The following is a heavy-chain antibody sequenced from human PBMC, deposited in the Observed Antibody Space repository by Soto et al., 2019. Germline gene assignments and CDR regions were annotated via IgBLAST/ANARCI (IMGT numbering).Heavy chain of an antibody. D-gene: IGHD3-3*01. CDR2: ISYDGSNK. CDR1: GFTFSSYG. V-gene: IGHV3-30*18. Sequence: GGSLRLSCAASGFTFSSYGMHWVRQAPGKGLEWVAVISYDGSNKYYADSVKGRFTISRDNSKNTLYLQMDSLRAEDTAVYYCAKDRALTIFGVAINGGMDVWGQGTTVTVSS. CDR3: AKDRALTIFGVAINGGMDV. J-gene: IGHJ6*02.